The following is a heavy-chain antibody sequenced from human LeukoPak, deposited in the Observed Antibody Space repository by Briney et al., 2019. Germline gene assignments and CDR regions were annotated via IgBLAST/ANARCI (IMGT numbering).Heavy chain of an antibody. Sequence: ASVKVSCKASGYTFTSYYMHWVRQAPGQGLEWMGIINPSGGSTSYAQKFQGRVTMTRDTSTSTVYMELSSLRSEDTAVYYCARDPGRFGELLYGMDVWGQGTTVTVSS. V-gene: IGHV1-46*01. CDR2: INPSGGST. CDR3: ARDPGRFGELLYGMDV. J-gene: IGHJ6*02. D-gene: IGHD3-10*01. CDR1: GYTFTSYY.